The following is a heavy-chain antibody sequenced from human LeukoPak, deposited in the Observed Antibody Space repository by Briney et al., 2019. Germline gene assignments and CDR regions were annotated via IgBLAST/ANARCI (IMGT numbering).Heavy chain of an antibody. CDR2: IWYDGSDK. Sequence: PGESLRLSCAASGFTFSSYGMHWVRQAPGKGLEWVALIWYDGSDKYYADSVKGRFTISRDNSKNTLYLQMNSLRAEDTAVYYCARGGSGWRFDYWGQGTLVTVSS. CDR3: ARGGSGWRFDY. D-gene: IGHD6-19*01. J-gene: IGHJ4*02. CDR1: GFTFSSYG. V-gene: IGHV3-33*01.